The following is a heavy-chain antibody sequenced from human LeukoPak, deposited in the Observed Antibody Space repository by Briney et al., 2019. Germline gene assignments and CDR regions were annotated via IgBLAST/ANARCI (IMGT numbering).Heavy chain of an antibody. CDR2: INPNSGGT. Sequence: ASVKVSCKASGYTFTGYYMHWVRQAPGQGLEWMGWINPNSGGTNYAQEFQGRVTMTRDTSISTAYMELSRLRSDDTAVYYCARADYGDYSTFDYWGQGTLVTVSS. CDR3: ARADYGDYSTFDY. V-gene: IGHV1-2*02. CDR1: GYTFTGYY. D-gene: IGHD4-17*01. J-gene: IGHJ4*02.